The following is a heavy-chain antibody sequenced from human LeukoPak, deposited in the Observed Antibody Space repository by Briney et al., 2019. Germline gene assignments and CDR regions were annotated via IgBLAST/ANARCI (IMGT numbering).Heavy chain of an antibody. Sequence: SETLSLTCAVYGGSFSGYYWSWIRQPPGKGLEWIGEINHSGSTNYNPSLKSRVTISVDTSKNQFSLKLSSVTAADTAVYYCAKPLEMATIWDAFDIWGQGTMVTVSS. D-gene: IGHD5-24*01. CDR1: GGSFSGYY. V-gene: IGHV4-34*01. J-gene: IGHJ3*02. CDR2: INHSGST. CDR3: AKPLEMATIWDAFDI.